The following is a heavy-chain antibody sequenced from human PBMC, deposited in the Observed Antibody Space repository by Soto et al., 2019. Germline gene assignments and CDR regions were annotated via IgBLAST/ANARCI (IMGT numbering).Heavy chain of an antibody. CDR2: ISYDGSNK. Sequence: QVQVVESGGGVVQPGRSLRLSCAASGFTFSSYAMYWVRQAPGKGLEWVAVISYDGSNKYDADSVKGRFTISRDNSKNTLYLQVNSLRAEDTAVYYCARATSGWYKDAFDIWGQGTMVTVSS. J-gene: IGHJ3*02. CDR1: GFTFSSYA. D-gene: IGHD6-19*01. V-gene: IGHV3-30-3*01. CDR3: ARATSGWYKDAFDI.